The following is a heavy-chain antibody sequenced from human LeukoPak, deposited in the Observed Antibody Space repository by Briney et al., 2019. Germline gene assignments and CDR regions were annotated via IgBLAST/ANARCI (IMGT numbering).Heavy chain of an antibody. V-gene: IGHV3-21*01. CDR1: GFTFSGYR. CDR2: ISSSSTYI. J-gene: IGHJ4*02. D-gene: IGHD7-27*01. CDR3: ARNWGVFDY. Sequence: GSLIFSCAASGFTFSGYRMNWVRQAPGKGLEWVSSISSSSTYIYYADSVKGRFTISRDNAKNSLYLQMNSLRAEDTTVYYCARNWGVFDYWGQGTLVTVSS.